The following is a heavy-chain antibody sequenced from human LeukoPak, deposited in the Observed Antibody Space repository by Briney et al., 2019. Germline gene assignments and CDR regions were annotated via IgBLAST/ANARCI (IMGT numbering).Heavy chain of an antibody. V-gene: IGHV1-18*01. CDR2: ISADNGAT. Sequence: ASVRVSCKASDYTFDSYGITWVRQAPGQRLEWLGWISADNGATDFRQKVQGRVTLTTDTSTNTAYMELRSLRSDDTAVYYCVTPLPHYCSGTNCPLRYWGQGTLVTVSS. J-gene: IGHJ4*02. CDR3: VTPLPHYCSGTNCPLRY. D-gene: IGHD2-2*01. CDR1: DYTFDSYG.